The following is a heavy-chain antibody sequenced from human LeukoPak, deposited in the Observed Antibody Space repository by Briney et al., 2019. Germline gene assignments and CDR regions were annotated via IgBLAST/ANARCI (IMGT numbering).Heavy chain of an antibody. Sequence: SETLSLTCTVSGGSISSYHWSWIRQPPGKGLEWIGYIYYSGSTNYNPSLKSRVTISVDTSKNQFSLKLSSVTAADTAVYYCARFAHDTFDIWGQGTMVTVSS. J-gene: IGHJ3*02. CDR1: GGSISSYH. CDR2: IYYSGST. CDR3: ARFAHDTFDI. V-gene: IGHV4-59*08. D-gene: IGHD2-21*01.